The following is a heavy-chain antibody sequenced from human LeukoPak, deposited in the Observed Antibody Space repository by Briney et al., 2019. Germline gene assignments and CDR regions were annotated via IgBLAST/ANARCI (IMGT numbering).Heavy chain of an antibody. D-gene: IGHD3-10*01. Sequence: SETLSLTCTVSGGSISSYYWSWIRQPPGKGLEWIGEINHSGSTNYNPSLKSRVTISVDTSKNQFSLKLSSVTAADTAVYYCARGRWFGPCFDYWGQGTLVTVSS. CDR1: GGSISSYY. V-gene: IGHV4-34*01. J-gene: IGHJ4*02. CDR2: INHSGST. CDR3: ARGRWFGPCFDY.